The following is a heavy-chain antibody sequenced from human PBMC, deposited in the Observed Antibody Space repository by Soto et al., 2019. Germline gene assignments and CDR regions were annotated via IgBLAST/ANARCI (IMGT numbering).Heavy chain of an antibody. CDR1: GFTFSNYA. Sequence: EVQLLESGGGLVQPGGSLRLSCAASGFTFSNYAMKWVRQAPGKGLEWVSVIGSGGDGIHYADSVEGRFTISRDNSKNTVNLQMNSLRAEDTAVYYCATHGQHLMDYWGQGTLVTVSS. CDR2: IGSGGDGI. J-gene: IGHJ4*02. D-gene: IGHD6-13*01. CDR3: ATHGQHLMDY. V-gene: IGHV3-23*01.